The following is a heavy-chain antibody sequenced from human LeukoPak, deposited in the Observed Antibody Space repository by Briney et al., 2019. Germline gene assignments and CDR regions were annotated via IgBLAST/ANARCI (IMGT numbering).Heavy chain of an antibody. Sequence: SQTLSLTCTVAGGSISSSSYYWGWIRQPPGQDPEWIGYVYYTGSTYYNPSLRTRVTTSIDTSENLFSLKLTSVTAADTALYYCAGVGYCSGGGCSFRYFDYWGQGALVTVSS. J-gene: IGHJ4*02. CDR2: VYYTGST. CDR3: AGVGYCSGGGCSFRYFDY. CDR1: GGSISSSSYY. D-gene: IGHD2-15*01. V-gene: IGHV4-30-4*08.